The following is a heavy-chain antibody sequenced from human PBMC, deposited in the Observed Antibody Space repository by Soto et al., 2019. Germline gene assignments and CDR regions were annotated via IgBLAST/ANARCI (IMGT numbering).Heavy chain of an antibody. Sequence: ASVKVSCKASGYTFTGYYMHWVRQAPGQGLEWMGWINPNSGGTNYAQKFQGWVTMTRDTSISTAYMELSRLRSDDTAVYYCARGGGSYPPTNCFDPCGQRTLVTVSS. D-gene: IGHD2-15*01. CDR2: INPNSGGT. V-gene: IGHV1-2*04. CDR3: ARGGGSYPPTNCFDP. J-gene: IGHJ5*02. CDR1: GYTFTGYY.